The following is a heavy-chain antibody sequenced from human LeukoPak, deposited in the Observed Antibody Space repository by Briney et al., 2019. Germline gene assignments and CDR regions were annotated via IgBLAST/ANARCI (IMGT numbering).Heavy chain of an antibody. Sequence: GGSLRLSCEASGFSFPYGMSWVRQAPGKGLEWVSGITNSGENTYYADSVKGRFTISRDNSKNTLFLEMNSLRAEDTAVYYCARGGFHGDPSPFDYWGQGTLVTVSS. CDR3: ARGGFHGDPSPFDY. CDR2: ITNSGENT. V-gene: IGHV3-23*01. J-gene: IGHJ4*02. D-gene: IGHD4-17*01. CDR1: GFSFPYG.